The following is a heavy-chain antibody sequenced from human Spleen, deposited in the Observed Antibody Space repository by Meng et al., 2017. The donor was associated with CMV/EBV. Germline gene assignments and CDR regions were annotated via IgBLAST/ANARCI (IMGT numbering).Heavy chain of an antibody. CDR3: ARDLRVGATPFGFDY. V-gene: IGHV4-61*01. CDR1: GGSVSSGSYY. J-gene: IGHJ4*02. CDR2: IYYSGST. Sequence: GSLRLSCTVSGGSVSSGSYYWSWIRQPPGKGLEWIGYIYYSGSTNYNPSLKSRVTISVDTSKNQFSLKLSSVTAADTAVYYCARDLRVGATPFGFDYWGQGTLVTVSS. D-gene: IGHD1-26*01.